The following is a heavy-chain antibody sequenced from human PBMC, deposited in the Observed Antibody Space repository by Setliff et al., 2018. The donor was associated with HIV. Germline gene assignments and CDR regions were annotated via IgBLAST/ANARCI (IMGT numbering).Heavy chain of an antibody. CDR1: GGSISSGSYY. CDR2: IYTSGST. Sequence: SETLSLTCTVSGGSISSGSYYWSWIRQPAGKGLEWIGHIYTSGSTNYNPSLKSRVTISVDTSKNQFSLKLKSLTAADTAMYYCARGVWSGYYPDAFDIWGQGTMVTVSS. CDR3: ARGVWSGYYPDAFDI. D-gene: IGHD3-3*01. V-gene: IGHV4-61*09. J-gene: IGHJ3*02.